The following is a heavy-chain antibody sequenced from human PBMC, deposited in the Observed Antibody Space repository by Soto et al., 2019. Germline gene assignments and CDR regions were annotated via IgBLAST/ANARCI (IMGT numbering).Heavy chain of an antibody. CDR1: GGTFSSYT. CDR2: IIPILGIA. D-gene: IGHD1-26*01. J-gene: IGHJ6*02. Sequence: SVKVSCKASGGTFSSYTISWVRQAPGQGLEWMGRIIPILGIANYAQKFQGRVTITADKSTSTAYMELSSLRSEDTAVYYCAREAGSSYYYYGMDVWDQGTTVTVSS. CDR3: AREAGSSYYYYGMDV. V-gene: IGHV1-69*04.